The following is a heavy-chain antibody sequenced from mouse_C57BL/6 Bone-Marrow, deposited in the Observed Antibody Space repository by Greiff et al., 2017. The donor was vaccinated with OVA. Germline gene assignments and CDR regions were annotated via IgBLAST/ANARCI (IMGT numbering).Heavy chain of an antibody. Sequence: VKLMESGPELVKPGASVKISCKASGYAFSSSWMNWVKQRPGKGLEWIGRIYPGDGDTNYNGKFKGKATLTADKSSSTAYMQLSSLTSEDSAVYFCARWGDVVYFDVWGTGTTVTVSS. V-gene: IGHV1-82*01. CDR3: ARWGDVVYFDV. D-gene: IGHD3-3*01. J-gene: IGHJ1*03. CDR2: IYPGDGDT. CDR1: GYAFSSSW.